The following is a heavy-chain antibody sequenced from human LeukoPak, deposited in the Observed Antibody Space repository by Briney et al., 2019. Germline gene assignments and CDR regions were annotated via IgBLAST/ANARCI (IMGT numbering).Heavy chain of an antibody. J-gene: IGHJ4*02. D-gene: IGHD6-13*01. V-gene: IGHV4-59*01. CDR1: GGSISNFY. CDR2: IYSSGST. CDR3: ARGFASSWYYFDY. Sequence: SETLSLTCTVSGGSISNFYWSWIRQSPGERLXXXXYIYSSGSTNYNPSLKSRVTISVDTSKNQFSLKLSFVTAADTAMYYCARGFASSWYYFDYWGQGTLVTVSS.